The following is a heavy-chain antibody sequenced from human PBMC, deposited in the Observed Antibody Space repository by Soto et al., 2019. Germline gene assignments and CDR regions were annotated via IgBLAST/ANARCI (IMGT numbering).Heavy chain of an antibody. CDR1: GVSITSTYSY. D-gene: IGHD2-21*01. CDR2: VYYTGST. CDR3: ARHPTHTDLTAYATHDFDY. J-gene: IGHJ4*02. V-gene: IGHV4-39*01. Sequence: QLQLQESGPGLVKPSETLSLTCTVSGVSITSTYSYWGWIRQPPGKGLEWIGSVYYTGSTNYKPSLVIRVTSSVDPSNNQFSLILNSVTAAYTAVYFCARHPTHTDLTAYATHDFDYWGQGTLITVSS.